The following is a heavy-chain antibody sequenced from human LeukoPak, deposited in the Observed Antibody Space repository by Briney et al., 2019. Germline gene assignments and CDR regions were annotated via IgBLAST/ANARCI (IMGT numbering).Heavy chain of an antibody. CDR3: ATNLDSRSRDSSSDPLVPDYYYYGMDV. CDR1: GYTFTSYG. Sequence: ASVKVSCKASGYTFTSYGISWVRQAPGQGLEWMGWISAYNGNTNYAQKLQGRVTMTTDTSTSTAYMELRSLRPDDTAVYYRATNLDSRSRDSSSDPLVPDYYYYGMDVWGQGTTVTVSS. V-gene: IGHV1-18*01. J-gene: IGHJ6*02. CDR2: ISAYNGNT. D-gene: IGHD6-13*01.